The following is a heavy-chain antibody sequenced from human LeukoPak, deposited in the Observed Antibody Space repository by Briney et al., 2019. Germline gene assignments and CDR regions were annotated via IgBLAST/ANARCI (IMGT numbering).Heavy chain of an antibody. V-gene: IGHV5-10-1*01. Sequence: GESLRISCKGSGYSFTSYWISWVRQMPGKGLEWMGRIDPSDSYTNYSPSFQGHVTISADKSISTAYLQWSSLKASDTAMYYCARLGDCYGSQNWFDPWGQGTLVTVSS. D-gene: IGHD3-10*01. CDR3: ARLGDCYGSQNWFDP. CDR1: GYSFTSYW. CDR2: IDPSDSYT. J-gene: IGHJ5*02.